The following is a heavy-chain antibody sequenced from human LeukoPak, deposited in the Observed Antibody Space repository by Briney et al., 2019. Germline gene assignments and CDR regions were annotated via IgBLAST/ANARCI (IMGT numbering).Heavy chain of an antibody. J-gene: IGHJ4*02. D-gene: IGHD3-10*01. CDR2: MRTDGSVV. CDR3: ARDKDFTIDY. Sequence: GASLRLSCAVSGFTFSYYMMTWVRQAPGGGLEWVANMRTDGSVVQYADSVKGRFTISRDNAKNSLFLQMNSVRAEDTAVYYCARDKDFTIDYWGQGTLVTVSS. CDR1: GFTFSYYM. V-gene: IGHV3-7*01.